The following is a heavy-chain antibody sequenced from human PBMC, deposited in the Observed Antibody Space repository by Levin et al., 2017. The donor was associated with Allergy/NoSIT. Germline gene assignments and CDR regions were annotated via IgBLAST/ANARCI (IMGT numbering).Heavy chain of an antibody. Sequence: SCAASGFTFSSYGMHWVRQAPGKGLEWVAVIWYDGSNKYYADSVKGRFTISRDNSKNTLYLQMNSLRAEDTAVYYCARAGFYYGSGSYESPFDYWGQGTLVTVSS. J-gene: IGHJ4*02. D-gene: IGHD3-10*01. V-gene: IGHV3-33*01. CDR1: GFTFSSYG. CDR3: ARAGFYYGSGSYESPFDY. CDR2: IWYDGSNK.